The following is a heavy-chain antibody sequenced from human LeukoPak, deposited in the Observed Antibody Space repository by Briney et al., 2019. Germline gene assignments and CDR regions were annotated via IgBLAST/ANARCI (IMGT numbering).Heavy chain of an antibody. D-gene: IGHD5-18*01. CDR1: GFTFSSYS. CDR3: ARDGLGYSYGLHYYMDV. J-gene: IGHJ6*03. CDR2: ISSNGGST. V-gene: IGHV3-64*01. Sequence: PGGSLRLSCAASGFTFSSYSMNWVRQAPGKGLGYVSAISSNGGSTYYANSVKGRFTISRDNSKNTLYLQMGSLRAEDMAVYYCARDGLGYSYGLHYYMDVWGKGTTVTVSS.